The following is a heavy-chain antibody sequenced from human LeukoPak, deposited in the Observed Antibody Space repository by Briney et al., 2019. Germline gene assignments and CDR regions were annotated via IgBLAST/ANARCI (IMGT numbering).Heavy chain of an antibody. V-gene: IGHV1-69*13. J-gene: IGHJ4*02. Sequence: SVKVSCKASGGTSSSYAISWVRQAPGQGLEWMGGIIPIFGTANYAQKFQGRVTITADESTSTAYMELSSLRSEDTAVYYCATTYGSGSYFLDYWGQGTLVTVSS. CDR3: ATTYGSGSYFLDY. CDR1: GGTSSSYA. D-gene: IGHD3-10*01. CDR2: IIPIFGTA.